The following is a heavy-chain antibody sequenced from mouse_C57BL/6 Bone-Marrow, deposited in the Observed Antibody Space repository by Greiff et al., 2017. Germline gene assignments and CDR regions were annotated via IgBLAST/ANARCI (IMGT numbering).Heavy chain of an antibody. CDR1: GYTFTSYD. V-gene: IGHV1-85*01. D-gene: IGHD1-1*01. Sequence: VQVVESGPELVKPGASVKLSCKASGYTFTSYDINWVKQRPGQGLEWIGWIYPRDGSTKYNEKFKGEAILTVDTSSSTAYMELHSLTSEDSAVYFCARLEFDGSSGDWYFDVWGTGTTVTVSS. CDR2: IYPRDGST. CDR3: ARLEFDGSSGDWYFDV. J-gene: IGHJ1*03.